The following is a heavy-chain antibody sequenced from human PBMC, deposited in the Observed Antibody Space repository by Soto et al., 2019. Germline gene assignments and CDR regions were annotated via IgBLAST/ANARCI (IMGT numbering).Heavy chain of an antibody. V-gene: IGHV5-51*01. CDR3: ERGVTTQSYYYGMDV. J-gene: IGHJ6*02. Sequence: ESLKMSCKGSGYSFTSYWIGLVRQMPGKGLEWMGIIYPGDSDTRYSPSFQGQVTISADKSISTAYLQWSSLKASDTAMYYCERGVTTQSYYYGMDVWGQGTKVTVYS. CDR1: GYSFTSYW. D-gene: IGHD3-3*01. CDR2: IYPGDSDT.